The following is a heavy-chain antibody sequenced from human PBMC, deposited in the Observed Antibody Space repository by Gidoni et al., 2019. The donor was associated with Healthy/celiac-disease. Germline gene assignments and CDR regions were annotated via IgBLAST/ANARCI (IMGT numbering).Heavy chain of an antibody. V-gene: IGHV4-59*08. CDR3: ARLRWELSYLRFDY. Sequence: QVQLQESGPGPVKPSATLSLTCTVPGGPISSYYWSWIRQPPGKGLEWIGYIYYSGSTNYNPSLKSRVTISVDTSKNQFSLKLSSVTAADTAVYYCARLRWELSYLRFDYWGQGTLVTVSS. D-gene: IGHD3-16*02. CDR2: IYYSGST. J-gene: IGHJ4*02. CDR1: GGPISSYY.